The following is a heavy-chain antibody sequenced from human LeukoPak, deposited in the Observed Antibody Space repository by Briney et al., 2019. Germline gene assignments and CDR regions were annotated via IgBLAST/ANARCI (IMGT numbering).Heavy chain of an antibody. D-gene: IGHD6-19*01. J-gene: IGHJ5*02. CDR1: GDSVSSNSAA. V-gene: IGHV6-1*01. Sequence: SQTLSLTCAISGDSVSSNSAAWNWLRQSPSRGLEWLGRTYYRSKWYNDYAVSVKSRITITPDTSKNQFSLQLNSVTPEDTAVYYCAREVVAGTLDHWFDPWGQGTLVTVSS. CDR3: AREVVAGTLDHWFDP. CDR2: TYYRSKWYN.